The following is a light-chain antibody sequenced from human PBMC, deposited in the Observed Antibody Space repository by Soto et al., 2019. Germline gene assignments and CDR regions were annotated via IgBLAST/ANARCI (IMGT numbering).Light chain of an antibody. V-gene: IGLV2-14*01. CDR1: SSDVGGYNF. Sequence: QSALTQPASVSGSPGQSITISRSGTSSDVGGYNFVSWYQHHPGKAPKLMIYEVSNRPSGVSNRFSGSKSGNTASLTISGLQAEDEADYYCSSYTSKSTLVFGGGTKLTVL. CDR3: SSYTSKSTLV. J-gene: IGLJ2*01. CDR2: EVS.